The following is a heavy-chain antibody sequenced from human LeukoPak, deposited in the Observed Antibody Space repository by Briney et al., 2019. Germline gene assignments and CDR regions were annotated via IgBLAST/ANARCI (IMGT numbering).Heavy chain of an antibody. D-gene: IGHD3-10*01. CDR2: ISSSSSTI. J-gene: IGHJ4*02. CDR1: GFIFRSYA. Sequence: GGSLRLSCAASGFIFRSYAMSWVRQAPGKGLEWVSYISSSSSTIYYADSVKGRFTISRDNAKNSLYLQMNSLRAEDTAVYYCARVGRFGELFYWGQGTLVTVSS. V-gene: IGHV3-48*01. CDR3: ARVGRFGELFY.